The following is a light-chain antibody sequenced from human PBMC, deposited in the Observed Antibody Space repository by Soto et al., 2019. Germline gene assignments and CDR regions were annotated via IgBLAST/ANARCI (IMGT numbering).Light chain of an antibody. J-gene: IGKJ4*01. CDR3: QQRSDWPRA. V-gene: IGKV3-11*01. CDR1: QSVGTY. Sequence: EIVLTQSPATLSLSPGERATLSCRASQSVGTYLVWYQQKPGQAPRLLIYDASKRATDIPEMFSGSGSGTDFTLTISSLEPEDFAVYYCQQRSDWPRAFGGGTKVEMK. CDR2: DAS.